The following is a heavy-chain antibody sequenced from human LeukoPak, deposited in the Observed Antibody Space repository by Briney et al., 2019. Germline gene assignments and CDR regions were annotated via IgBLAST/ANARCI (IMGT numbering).Heavy chain of an antibody. Sequence: SGGSLRLSCAASGFTFSTYSMNWVRQAPGKGLEWVSSISSSSSYIYYADSVKGRFTISRDNAKNSLYLQMNSLRAEDTAVYYCARGDIVVVTATFDYWGQGTLVTVSS. CDR1: GFTFSTYS. D-gene: IGHD2-21*02. CDR3: ARGDIVVVTATFDY. V-gene: IGHV3-21*01. J-gene: IGHJ4*02. CDR2: ISSSSSYI.